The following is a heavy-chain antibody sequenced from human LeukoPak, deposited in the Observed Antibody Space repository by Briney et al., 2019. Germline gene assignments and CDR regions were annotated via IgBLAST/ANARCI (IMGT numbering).Heavy chain of an antibody. CDR2: IIPILGIA. CDR1: GGTFSSYA. V-gene: IGHV1-69*04. CDR3: AIEMGVYFFWGGRPSFNY. D-gene: IGHD3-3*01. Sequence: ASVKVSCKASGGTFSSYAISWVRQAPGQGLEWMGRIIPILGIANYAQKFQGRVTITADKSTSTAYMELSSLRSEDTAVYYCAIEMGVYFFWGGRPSFNYWGKGTRVTVPS. J-gene: IGHJ4*02.